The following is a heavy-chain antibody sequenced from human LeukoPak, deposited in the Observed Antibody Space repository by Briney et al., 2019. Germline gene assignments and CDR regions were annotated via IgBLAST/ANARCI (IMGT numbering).Heavy chain of an antibody. CDR2: ISAYNGNA. V-gene: IGHV1-18*01. CDR3: ARGGPNRSGWTLDY. J-gene: IGHJ4*02. D-gene: IGHD6-19*01. CDR1: GYAFSRYG. Sequence: ASVKVSCKASGYAFSRYGINWVRQAPGQGLEWVGGISAYNGNANYAQNLQGRVTMTTDTSSSTAYMELRSLRSDDTAVYYCARGGPNRSGWTLDYWGPGTLVTVSS.